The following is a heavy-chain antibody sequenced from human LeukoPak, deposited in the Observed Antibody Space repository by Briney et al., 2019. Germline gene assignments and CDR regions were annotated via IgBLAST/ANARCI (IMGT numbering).Heavy chain of an antibody. CDR1: GFTFSNYA. CDR2: IKQDGSEK. CDR3: ARDKSVGATPFDY. J-gene: IGHJ4*02. Sequence: PGGSLRLSCEASGFTFSNYAMSWVRQAPGKGLERVANIKQDGSEKYYVDSVKGRFTISRDNAKKSLYLQMNSLRAEDTAVYYCARDKSVGATPFDYWGQGTLVTVSS. V-gene: IGHV3-7*05. D-gene: IGHD1-26*01.